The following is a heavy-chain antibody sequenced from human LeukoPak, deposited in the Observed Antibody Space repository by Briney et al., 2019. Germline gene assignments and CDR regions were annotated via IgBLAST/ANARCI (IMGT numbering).Heavy chain of an antibody. CDR3: VKYYSRAFDI. CDR1: GFTFSSYG. Sequence: GGSLRLSCAASGFTFSSYGMHWVRQAPGKGLEWVAVIWYDGSNKYYADSVKGRFTISRDNSKNTLYLQMNSLRAEDTAVYYCVKYYSRAFDIWGQGTMVTVSS. J-gene: IGHJ3*02. D-gene: IGHD2-21*01. CDR2: IWYDGSNK. V-gene: IGHV3-33*06.